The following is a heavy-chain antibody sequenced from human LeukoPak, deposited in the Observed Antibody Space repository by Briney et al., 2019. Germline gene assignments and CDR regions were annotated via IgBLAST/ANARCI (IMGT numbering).Heavy chain of an antibody. V-gene: IGHV3-48*03. CDR2: ISSSGSTI. CDR1: GFTFSSYE. J-gene: IGHJ4*02. CDR3: ARSGLWFGEYY. Sequence: PGGSLRLSCAASGFTFSSYEMNWVRQAPGKGLEWVSYISSSGSTIYYADSVKGRFTISRDNAKNSLYLQMNSLRAEDTAVYYCARSGLWFGEYYWGQGTLVTVSS. D-gene: IGHD3-10*01.